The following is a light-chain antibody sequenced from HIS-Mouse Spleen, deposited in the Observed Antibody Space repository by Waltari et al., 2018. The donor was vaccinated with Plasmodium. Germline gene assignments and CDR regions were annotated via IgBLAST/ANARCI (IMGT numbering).Light chain of an antibody. V-gene: IGKV1-5*03. CDR3: QQYNSYWT. J-gene: IGKJ1*01. CDR2: KAS. Sequence: DIQMTQSPSTLSASVGDRVTITCRASQRISSWLAWYQQKPGKAPKLLISKASSLESGVPSRFSGSGSVTEFTLTISSLQPDDFATYYCQQYNSYWTFGQGTKVEIK. CDR1: QRISSW.